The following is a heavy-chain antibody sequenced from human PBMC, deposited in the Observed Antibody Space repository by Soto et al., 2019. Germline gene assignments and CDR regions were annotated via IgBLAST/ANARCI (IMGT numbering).Heavy chain of an antibody. Sequence: QVQLQESGPGLVKPSETLSLTCTVSGGSIDGRNCAWIRQPPGKGLEWLGYVYYDGGSSYNPSVKSRLTLSTDTSKSQFSLQLRSVTAADTAVYYCVRQGIGHLPGRVDVWGRGTTVTVSS. CDR3: VRQGIGHLPGRVDV. CDR1: GGSIDGRN. CDR2: VYYDGGS. V-gene: IGHV4-59*08. J-gene: IGHJ6*02. D-gene: IGHD3-10*01.